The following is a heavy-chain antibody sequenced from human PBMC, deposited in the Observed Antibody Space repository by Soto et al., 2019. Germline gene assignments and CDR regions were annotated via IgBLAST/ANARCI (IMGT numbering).Heavy chain of an antibody. CDR1: GGAFTNYS. CDR2: IIPLHNTS. Sequence: GASVKVSFKVSGGAFTNYSLNWLRHAPGQGLEWLGGIIPLHNTSNYSLKLLGRGSVTADISSNTVYMHLSGLTSDDTATYYCAIWSNWNPLYYRGMDVWGQGTTVTVSS. V-gene: IGHV1-69*08. D-gene: IGHD1-20*01. J-gene: IGHJ6*02. CDR3: AIWSNWNPLYYRGMDV.